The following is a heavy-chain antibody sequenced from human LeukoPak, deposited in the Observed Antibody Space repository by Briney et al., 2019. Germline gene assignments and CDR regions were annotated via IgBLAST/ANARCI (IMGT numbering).Heavy chain of an antibody. Sequence: SETLSLTCTVSGGSVSTSDYYWGWIRQSPVKGLEWIGDVFYTGKTNYNPSLRGRATISIDTSKNQFSMKLTYVTAADSAVYYCARVFDSWGQGTLVTVSS. CDR2: VFYTGKT. J-gene: IGHJ4*02. V-gene: IGHV4-39*07. CDR3: ARVFDS. CDR1: GGSVSTSDYY.